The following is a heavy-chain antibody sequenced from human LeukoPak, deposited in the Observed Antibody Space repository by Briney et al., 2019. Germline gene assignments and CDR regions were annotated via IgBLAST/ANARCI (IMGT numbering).Heavy chain of an antibody. CDR3: ARGPANEDTAMVAPFDY. CDR1: GYTFTGYY. J-gene: IGHJ4*02. CDR2: INPNSGGT. D-gene: IGHD5-18*01. Sequence: ASVKVSCKASGYTFTGYYMHWVRQAPGQGLEWMGRINPNSGGTNYAQKFQGRVTMTRDTSISTAYMELSRLRSDDTAVYYCARGPANEDTAMVAPFDYWGQGTLVTVSS. V-gene: IGHV1-2*06.